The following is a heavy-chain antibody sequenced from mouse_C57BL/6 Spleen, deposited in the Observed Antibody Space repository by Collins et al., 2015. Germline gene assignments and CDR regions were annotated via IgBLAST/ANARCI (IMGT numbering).Heavy chain of an antibody. D-gene: IGHD1-1*01. CDR3: ASYYGSSHWYAMDY. Sequence: QVQLKQSGPGLVQPSQSLSITCTVSGFSLTSYGVHWVRQSPGKGLEWLGVIWSGGSTDYNAAFISRLSISKDNSKSQVFFKMNSLQADDTAIYYCASYYGSSHWYAMDYWGQGTSVTVSS. CDR1: GFSLTSYG. V-gene: IGHV2-4-1*01. J-gene: IGHJ4*01. CDR2: IWSGGST.